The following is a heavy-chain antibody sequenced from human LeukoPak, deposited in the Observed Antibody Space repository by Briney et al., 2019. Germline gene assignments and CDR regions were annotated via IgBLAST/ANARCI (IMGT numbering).Heavy chain of an antibody. CDR1: GGSISSYY. D-gene: IGHD3-3*01. J-gene: IGHJ6*03. Sequence: SETLSLTCTVSGGSISSYYWSWIRQPPGKGLEWIGYIYYSGITNYNPSLKSRVTISVDTSKNQFSLKLSSVTAADTAVYYCARAYYDFWSGYSYYMDVWGKGTTVTVSS. V-gene: IGHV4-59*01. CDR3: ARAYYDFWSGYSYYMDV. CDR2: IYYSGIT.